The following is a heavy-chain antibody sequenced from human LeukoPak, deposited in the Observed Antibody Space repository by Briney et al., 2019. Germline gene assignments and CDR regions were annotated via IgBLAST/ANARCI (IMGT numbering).Heavy chain of an antibody. V-gene: IGHV3-30-3*01. CDR3: ARGLFTGGTYYGY. CDR2: ISYDGSNK. CDR1: GFTFSKYT. J-gene: IGHJ4*02. Sequence: GSLRLSCAASGFTFSKYTMHWVRQAPGKGLEWVAVISYDGSNKYYADSVKGRFTISRGNSKNTLYLQMNSLRAEDTAVYYCARGLFTGGTYYGYWGQGTLVTVSS. D-gene: IGHD4-17*01.